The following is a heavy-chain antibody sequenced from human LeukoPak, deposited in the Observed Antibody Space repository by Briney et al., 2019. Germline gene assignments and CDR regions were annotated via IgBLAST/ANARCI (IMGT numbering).Heavy chain of an antibody. D-gene: IGHD3-9*01. CDR2: INPNSGGT. V-gene: IGHV1-2*06. CDR3: ARGDKDWDYFDY. CDR1: GYTLTGYY. J-gene: IGHJ4*02. Sequence: ASVKVSCKASGYTLTGYYMHWVRQAPGQGLEWMGRINPNSGGTNYAQKFQGRVTMTRDTSISTAHMELSRLRSDDTAVYYCARGDKDWDYFDYWGQGTLVTVSS.